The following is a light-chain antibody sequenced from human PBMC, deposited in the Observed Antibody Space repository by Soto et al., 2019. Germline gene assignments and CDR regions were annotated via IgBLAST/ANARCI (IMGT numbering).Light chain of an antibody. V-gene: IGLV2-11*01. Sequence: QSALTQPRSVSGSPGQSVTISCSGTNSDVGGYNYVSWYQQHPDKAPKLMIYDVTNRPSGVPDRFSGSKSGNTASLTISGLQAEDEDDYYGYSYAGISTLVFGGGTKLTVL. CDR1: NSDVGGYNY. CDR2: DVT. J-gene: IGLJ3*02. CDR3: YSYAGISTLV.